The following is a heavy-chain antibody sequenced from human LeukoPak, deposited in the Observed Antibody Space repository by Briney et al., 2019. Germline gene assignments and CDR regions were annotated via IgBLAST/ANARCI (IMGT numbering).Heavy chain of an antibody. Sequence: GGSLRLSCAASGFTFSGYWMTWLRQAPGKGLEWVANIDEDGSAKYYLGSVKGRFIISRDNAKDSLYLQMNSLRVEDTAVYYCLRGDRRDYWGQGTLVTVSS. CDR1: GFTFSGYW. J-gene: IGHJ4*02. CDR3: LRGDRRDY. CDR2: IDEDGSAK. V-gene: IGHV3-7*01.